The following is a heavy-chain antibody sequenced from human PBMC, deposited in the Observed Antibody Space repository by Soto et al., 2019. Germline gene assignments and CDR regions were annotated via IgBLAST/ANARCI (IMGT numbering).Heavy chain of an antibody. V-gene: IGHV3-23*01. CDR1: GFTFSAYA. CDR3: AKDATWFNGVWDPFDM. D-gene: IGHD2-8*01. Sequence: PAGSLRLSCAASGFTFSAYAMSWIRQVTGKGLQWVSGVGGSDDDKHYADSVRGRFIVSRDNSKGTLYLQMNSLRGDDTAIYYCAKDATWFNGVWDPFDMWGQGREVNVSS. J-gene: IGHJ3*02. CDR2: VGGSDDDK.